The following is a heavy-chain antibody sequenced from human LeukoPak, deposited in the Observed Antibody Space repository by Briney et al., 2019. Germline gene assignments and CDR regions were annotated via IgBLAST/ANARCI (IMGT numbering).Heavy chain of an antibody. V-gene: IGHV1-18*01. CDR2: ITAYSGNT. CDR3: ARVNFDIMSGYYVPHVFDI. J-gene: IGHJ3*02. CDR1: GYTFVNYA. Sequence: ASVKVSCKTSGYTFVNYAIAWVRQAPGQGLEWMGWITAYSGNTNCAQKLQERVTMTTDTSTSTAYMELRTLRSDDTAVYFCARVNFDIMSGYYVPHVFDIWGQGTMVTVPS. D-gene: IGHD3-22*01.